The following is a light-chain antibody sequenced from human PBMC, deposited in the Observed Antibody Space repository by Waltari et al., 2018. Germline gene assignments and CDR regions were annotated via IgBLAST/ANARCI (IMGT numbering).Light chain of an antibody. V-gene: IGKV1-39*01. CDR2: VIS. CDR1: QTINKY. J-gene: IGKJ4*01. Sequence: IQMTQSPSSLSASVGDRVTITCRASQTINKYLNWYQKKPGRAPKVLISVISYLHTGVPSRFSGSGSGTDFTLTISSLQPEDFATYYCQQSDSLPLTFGGGTKVEIK. CDR3: QQSDSLPLT.